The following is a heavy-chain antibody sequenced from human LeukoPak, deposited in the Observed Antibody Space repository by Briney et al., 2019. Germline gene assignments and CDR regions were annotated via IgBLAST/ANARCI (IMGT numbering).Heavy chain of an antibody. D-gene: IGHD5-24*01. V-gene: IGHV4-39*07. CDR2: VYYTGNT. Sequence: SETLSLTCTVSGGSISGSTYYWAWIRQPPGKGLEWIGSVYYTGNTYHNPSLKSRVTISVDTSKNQFSLRLSFLTAADTAVYYCAREEEQMARGLDPWGQGALVTVSS. CDR3: AREEEQMARGLDP. CDR1: GGSISGSTYY. J-gene: IGHJ5*02.